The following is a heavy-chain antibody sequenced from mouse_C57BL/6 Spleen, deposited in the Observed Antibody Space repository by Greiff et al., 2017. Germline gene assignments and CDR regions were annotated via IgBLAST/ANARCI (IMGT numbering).Heavy chain of an antibody. Sequence: VQLQQPGAELVRPGSSVKLSCKASGYTFTSYWMDWVKQRPGQGLEWIGNIYPSDSETHYNQKFKDKATLTVDKSSSTAYMQLSSLTSEDSAVYYCARSGGKYYAMDYWGQGTSVTVSS. V-gene: IGHV1-61*01. CDR2: IYPSDSET. CDR3: ARSGGKYYAMDY. J-gene: IGHJ4*01. D-gene: IGHD3-2*02. CDR1: GYTFTSYW.